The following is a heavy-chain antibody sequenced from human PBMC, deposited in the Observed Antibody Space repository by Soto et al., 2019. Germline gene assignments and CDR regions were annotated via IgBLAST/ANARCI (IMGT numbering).Heavy chain of an antibody. J-gene: IGHJ5*02. V-gene: IGHV6-1*01. CDR2: TYYRSKWYN. CDR3: AREGRIAVADNNWFDP. D-gene: IGHD6-19*01. Sequence: SQTLSLTCAVSGDSVSSNSAAWNWIRPSPSRGLEWLGRTYYRSKWYNDYAVSVKSRITINPDTYKNQFSLQLNSVTPEDTAVYYCAREGRIAVADNNWFDPWGQGTLVTVSS. CDR1: GDSVSSNSAA.